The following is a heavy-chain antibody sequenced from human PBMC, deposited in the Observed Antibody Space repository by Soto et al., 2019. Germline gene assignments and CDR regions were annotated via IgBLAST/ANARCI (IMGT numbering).Heavy chain of an antibody. D-gene: IGHD1-26*01. Sequence: VQVVESGGGLIQPGGSLRLSCAASGFTVSSHYMSWVRQAPGKGLEWVSVIYSGGTTYYADSVKGRFTLSRANSENTLYLQMNSLRAEDTALYYCARRRWSLVDWYIDLWGRGTLVTVSS. CDR2: IYSGGTT. CDR3: ARRRWSLVDWYIDL. CDR1: GFTVSSHY. V-gene: IGHV3-53*01. J-gene: IGHJ2*01.